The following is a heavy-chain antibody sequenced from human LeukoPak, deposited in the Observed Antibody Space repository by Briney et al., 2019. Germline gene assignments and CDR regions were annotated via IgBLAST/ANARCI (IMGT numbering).Heavy chain of an antibody. V-gene: IGHV3-53*01. CDR3: AGGPIREGFHY. Sequence: PGGSLRLSCAASGFTVSSNYMSWVRQAPGKGLEWVPVIYSGGSTYYADSVKGRFTISRDSSKNTLYLQMNSLRAEDTAVYYCAGGPIREGFHYWGKGTLVTVSS. J-gene: IGHJ4*02. CDR2: IYSGGST. CDR1: GFTVSSNY. D-gene: IGHD1-26*01.